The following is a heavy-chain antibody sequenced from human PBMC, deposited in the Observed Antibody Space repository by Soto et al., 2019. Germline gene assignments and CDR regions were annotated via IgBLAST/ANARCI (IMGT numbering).Heavy chain of an antibody. Sequence: VASVKVSCKASGGTFSSYAISWVRQAPGQGLEWMGGIIPIFGTANYAQKFQGRVTITADESTSTAYMELSSLRSEDTAVYYCARVDQSGDTAMVSGWFDPWGQGTLVTVSS. CDR3: ARVDQSGDTAMVSGWFDP. J-gene: IGHJ5*02. CDR2: IIPIFGTA. CDR1: GGTFSSYA. D-gene: IGHD5-18*01. V-gene: IGHV1-69*13.